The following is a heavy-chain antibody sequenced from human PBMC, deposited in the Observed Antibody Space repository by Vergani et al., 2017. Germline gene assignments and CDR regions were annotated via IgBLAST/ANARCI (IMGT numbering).Heavy chain of an antibody. CDR1: GGTFSSYA. J-gene: IGHJ4*02. Sequence: QVQLVQSGAEVKKPGSSVKVSCKASGGTFSSYAINWVRQAPGQGLEWLGWISGYDGKTKYVEKLQGRITVTIDTSTNSAYMELSRLRSDDTAVYYCAKTHGGDSRYDYFDYWGQGTLVTVSS. D-gene: IGHD5-12*01. V-gene: IGHV1-18*01. CDR3: AKTHGGDSRYDYFDY. CDR2: ISGYDGKT.